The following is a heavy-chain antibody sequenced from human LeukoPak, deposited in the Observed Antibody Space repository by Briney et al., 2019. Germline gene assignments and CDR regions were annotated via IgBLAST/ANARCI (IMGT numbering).Heavy chain of an antibody. J-gene: IGHJ4*02. CDR2: IYPGDSDT. Sequence: HGESLKISCKGSGYSFTSYWIGWVRQMPGKGLEWMGIIYPGDSDTRYSPSFQGQVTISADKSISTAYLQWSSLEASDTAMYYCARHLIYGDPDFDYWGQGTLVTVSS. V-gene: IGHV5-51*01. CDR1: GYSFTSYW. D-gene: IGHD4-17*01. CDR3: ARHLIYGDPDFDY.